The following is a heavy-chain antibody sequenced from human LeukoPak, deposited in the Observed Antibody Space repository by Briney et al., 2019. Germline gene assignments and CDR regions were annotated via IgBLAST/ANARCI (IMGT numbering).Heavy chain of an antibody. CDR2: IYSGGST. V-gene: IGHV3-53*01. CDR3: ARDPPGIAASVSGG. CDR1: VFTVSNNY. Sequence: GGSLRLSCKASVFTVSNNYMTWVRQAPGKGLEWVALIYSGGSTQYADSVKGRFTISRDNSRNTLYLQMSSLRVEDTAVYYCARDPPGIAASVSGGWGQGILVTVSS. D-gene: IGHD6-13*01. J-gene: IGHJ4*02.